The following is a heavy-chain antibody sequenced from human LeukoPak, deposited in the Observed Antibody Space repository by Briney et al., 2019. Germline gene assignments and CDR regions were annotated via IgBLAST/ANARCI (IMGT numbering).Heavy chain of an antibody. J-gene: IGHJ4*02. D-gene: IGHD6-13*01. Sequence: SVKVSCKASGGTFSSYAISWVRQAPGQGLEWRGGIIPIFGTANYAQKFQGRVTITADESTSTAYMELSSLRSEDTAVYYCARVRALAAADKGGLDYWGQGTLVTVSS. CDR1: GGTFSSYA. CDR2: IIPIFGTA. V-gene: IGHV1-69*13. CDR3: ARVRALAAADKGGLDY.